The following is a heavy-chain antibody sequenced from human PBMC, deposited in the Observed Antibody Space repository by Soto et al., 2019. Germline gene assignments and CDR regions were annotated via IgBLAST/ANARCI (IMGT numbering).Heavy chain of an antibody. Sequence: GASVKVSCKASGYTFTSYGISWVRQAPGQGLEWMGWISAYNGNTNYAQKLQGRVTMTTDTSTSTAYMELRSLRSYDTAVYYCARDRAYRVLNYYYYYGMDVWGQGTTVTVSS. CDR2: ISAYNGNT. V-gene: IGHV1-18*04. CDR3: ARDRAYRVLNYYYYYGMDV. CDR1: GYTFTSYG. J-gene: IGHJ6*02. D-gene: IGHD1-26*01.